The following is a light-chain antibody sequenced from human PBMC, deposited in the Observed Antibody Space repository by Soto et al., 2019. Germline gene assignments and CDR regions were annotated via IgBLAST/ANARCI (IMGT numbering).Light chain of an antibody. CDR2: GAS. J-gene: IGKJ2*03. V-gene: IGKV3-15*01. Sequence: EVVMTQSPATLSVSPGERATLSCRASQSVSSNLARYQQKPGQAPRLLIYGASTRATGIPARFSGSGSGTEFTLTISSLQSEDFGVYYCQQYSQWPPSYSFGQVTKLEI. CDR1: QSVSSN. CDR3: QQYSQWPPSYS.